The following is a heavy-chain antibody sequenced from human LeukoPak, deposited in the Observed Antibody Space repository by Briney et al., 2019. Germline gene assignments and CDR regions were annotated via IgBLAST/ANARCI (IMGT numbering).Heavy chain of an antibody. J-gene: IGHJ4*02. CDR2: IYTGDSDT. D-gene: IGHD6-13*01. Sequence: KIGESLKISCKGSGYSFTSYWIGWGRQMPGKGREGMGIIYTGDSDTRYSPSFQGQVTISADKSISTAYLQWSSLRASYTAMYYCVRPAIADEDKYDFHYWGQGTLVTVSS. CDR3: VRPAIADEDKYDFHY. V-gene: IGHV5-51*01. CDR1: GYSFTSYW.